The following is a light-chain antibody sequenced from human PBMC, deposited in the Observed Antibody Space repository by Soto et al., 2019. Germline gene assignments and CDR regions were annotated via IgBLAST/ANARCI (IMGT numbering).Light chain of an antibody. CDR1: QSVSNW. J-gene: IGKJ1*01. Sequence: DIQITQSPSTLSASVGARVTMTCRASQSVSNWLAWYQQKPGQAPKLLIYDASTLEVGVPSRFSGTGSGTEFTLSISSLQPDDYATYYCQQYTTYWTFGQGTKVDIK. V-gene: IGKV1-5*01. CDR2: DAS. CDR3: QQYTTYWT.